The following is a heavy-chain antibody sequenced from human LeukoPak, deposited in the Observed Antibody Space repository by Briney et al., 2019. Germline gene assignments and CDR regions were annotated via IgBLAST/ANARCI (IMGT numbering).Heavy chain of an antibody. Sequence: GGSLRLSCATSGFTFSSYGMHWVRQVPGKGLEWVAVISHDARSNYHVDSVKGRFTISRDNSKNTVHLQMNNLRAEDTAMYFCARRLYIVRGAFDIWGQGTMVTVSS. V-gene: IGHV3-30*03. J-gene: IGHJ3*02. CDR3: ARRLYIVRGAFDI. CDR1: GFTFSSYG. CDR2: ISHDARSN. D-gene: IGHD2/OR15-2a*01.